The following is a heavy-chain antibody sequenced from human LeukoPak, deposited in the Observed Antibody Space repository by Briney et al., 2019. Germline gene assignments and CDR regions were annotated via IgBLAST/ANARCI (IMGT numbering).Heavy chain of an antibody. J-gene: IGHJ5*02. D-gene: IGHD3-10*01. CDR1: GFTFSSYE. V-gene: IGHV3-48*03. Sequence: PGGSLRLSCAASGFTFSSYEMNWVRQAPGKGLEWISYISSSGGTTNDADSVKGRFTTSRDNAKNSLFLQMDSLRAEDTAVYYCARWDVSADSGTYFRGWFGPWGQGTLVTVSS. CDR2: ISSSGGTT. CDR3: ARWDVSADSGTYFRGWFGP.